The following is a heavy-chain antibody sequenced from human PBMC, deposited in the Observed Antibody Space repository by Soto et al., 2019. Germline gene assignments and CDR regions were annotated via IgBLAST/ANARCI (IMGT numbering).Heavy chain of an antibody. CDR1: CGAIVNVDYY. Sequence: SETLSLTCTVPCGAIVNVDYYWTWIRQPPGKGLEWIGYIYYSGNTYYNPSLTSRVMISVDTSKNQFSLNLSSVTAADTAVYYCASGYYDILTGRDTKYYFDYWGQGALVTVS. D-gene: IGHD3-9*01. J-gene: IGHJ4*02. CDR3: ASGYYDILTGRDTKYYFDY. CDR2: IYYSGNT. V-gene: IGHV4-30-4*01.